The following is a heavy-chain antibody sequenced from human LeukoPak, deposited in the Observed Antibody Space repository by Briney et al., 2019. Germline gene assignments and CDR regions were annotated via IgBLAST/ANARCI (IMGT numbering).Heavy chain of an antibody. CDR3: ARAHSLEWLILSRGWGYYFDY. CDR1: GFTFSSYA. J-gene: IGHJ4*02. CDR2: ISYDGSNK. Sequence: GRSLRLSCAASGFTFSSYAMHWVRQAPGKGLEWVAVISYDGSNKYYADSVKGRFTISRDNSKNTLYLQMNSLRAEDTAVYYCARAHSLEWLILSRGWGYYFDYWGQGTLVTVSS. D-gene: IGHD3-3*01. V-gene: IGHV3-30-3*01.